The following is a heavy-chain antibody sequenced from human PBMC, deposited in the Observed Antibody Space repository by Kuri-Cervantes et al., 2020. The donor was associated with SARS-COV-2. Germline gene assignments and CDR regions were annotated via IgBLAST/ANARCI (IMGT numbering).Heavy chain of an antibody. CDR1: GGSISSYY. D-gene: IGHD7-27*01. Sequence: SETLSLTCTVSGGSISSYYWSWIRQPPGKGLEWIGYIYHSGSTYYNPSLKSRVTISVDTSKNQFSLKLSSVTAADTAVYYCARHGGQTNWGKGDYWGQGTLVTVSS. J-gene: IGHJ4*02. CDR2: IYHSGST. V-gene: IGHV4-59*08. CDR3: ARHGGQTNWGKGDY.